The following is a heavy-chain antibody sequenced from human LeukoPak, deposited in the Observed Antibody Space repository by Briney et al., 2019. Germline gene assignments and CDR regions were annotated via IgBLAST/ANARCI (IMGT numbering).Heavy chain of an antibody. D-gene: IGHD3-10*01. V-gene: IGHV1-18*01. CDR2: ISAYNGNT. CDR3: ARDSGYYGSGSYYNEERREDNWFDP. CDR1: GYTFTSYG. J-gene: IGHJ5*02. Sequence: APVKVSCKASGYTFTSYGISWVRQAPGQGLEWMGWISAYNGNTNYAQKLQGRVTMTTDTSTSTAYMELRSLRSDDTAVYYCARDSGYYGSGSYYNEERREDNWFDPWGQGTLVTVSS.